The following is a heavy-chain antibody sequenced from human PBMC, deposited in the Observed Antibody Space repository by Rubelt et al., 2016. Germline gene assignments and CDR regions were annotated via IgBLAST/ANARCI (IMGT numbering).Heavy chain of an antibody. V-gene: IGHV5-51*01. CDR2: SYPEDSSV. J-gene: IGHJ4*02. CDR1: GYDFLGFW. CDR3: ARRREGAEEDY. Sequence: EVQLVQSGTEVKKSGEALKIACRGSGYDFLGFWNGWVRQMPGKGMDGKGISYPEDSSVISSASFRGQANITADKSTNTAYLQWSSLQASDSAMYYCARRREGAEEDYWGQGTLVTVSS.